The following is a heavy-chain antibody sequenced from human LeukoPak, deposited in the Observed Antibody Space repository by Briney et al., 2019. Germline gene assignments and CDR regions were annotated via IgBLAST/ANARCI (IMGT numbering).Heavy chain of an antibody. CDR1: GFTFSSYA. CDR2: ISGSGGST. V-gene: IGHV3-23*01. Sequence: GGSLRLSCAASGFTFSSYAMSWVRQAPGKGLEWVSAISGSGGSTYYADSVKGRFTISRDNSKNTLYLQMNSLRAEYTAVYYCAKDRDYYDSSGSDYWGQGTLVTVSS. J-gene: IGHJ4*02. CDR3: AKDRDYYDSSGSDY. D-gene: IGHD3-22*01.